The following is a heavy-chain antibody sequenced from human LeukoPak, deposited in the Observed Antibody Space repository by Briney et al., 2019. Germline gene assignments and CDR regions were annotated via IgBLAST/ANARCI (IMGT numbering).Heavy chain of an antibody. CDR1: GGSVSSGSYF. V-gene: IGHV4-61*01. D-gene: IGHD1-1*01. CDR2: IYYSGST. CDR3: ARDDGSAGGTDAFDI. J-gene: IGHJ3*02. Sequence: SETLSLTCTVSGGSVSSGSYFWGWIRQPPGKGLEWIGYIYYSGSTNYNPSLKSRVTISVDTSKNQFSLKLSSVTAADTAVYYCARDDGSAGGTDAFDIWGQGTMVTVSS.